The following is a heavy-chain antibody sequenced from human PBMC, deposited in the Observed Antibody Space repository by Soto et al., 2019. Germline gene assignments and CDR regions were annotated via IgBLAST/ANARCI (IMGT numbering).Heavy chain of an antibody. D-gene: IGHD2-21*02. CDR3: IQSRCGGDCLQSYASHYYYGMYG. CDR2: IYWDDDK. CDR1: AFSLSTGGVG. J-gene: IGHJ6*02. Sequence: QITLKESGPPLVKPTQTLTLTCTFSAFSLSTGGVGVGWIRQPPGKALEWLALIYWDDDKRYSPSLRSRLTRSKDTSKNQVVLTMTNIDPVDTATYYCIQSRCGGDCLQSYASHYYYGMYGWGQGTTVTVSS. V-gene: IGHV2-5*02.